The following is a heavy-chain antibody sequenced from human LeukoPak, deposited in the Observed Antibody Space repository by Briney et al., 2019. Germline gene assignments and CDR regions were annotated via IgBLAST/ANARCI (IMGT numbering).Heavy chain of an antibody. V-gene: IGHV4-59*12. Sequence: SETLSLTCTVSGGSTNNYWTWIRQPPGKGLEWIGNIYNSGNTNYNPSLKSRVTISIDTSKNQFSLKLSSVTAADTAVYYCARGVIASGGNDFDYWGQGTLVTVSS. CDR3: ARGVIASGGNDFDY. J-gene: IGHJ4*02. D-gene: IGHD6-13*01. CDR1: GGSTNNY. CDR2: IYNSGNT.